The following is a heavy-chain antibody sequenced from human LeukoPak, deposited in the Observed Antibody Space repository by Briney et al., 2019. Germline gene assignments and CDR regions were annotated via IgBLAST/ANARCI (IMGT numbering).Heavy chain of an antibody. CDR3: ARDILSDDAFDI. D-gene: IGHD5/OR15-5a*01. CDR2: INPNSGGT. CDR1: VYTFTGYF. Sequence: ASVKVSCKASVYTFTGYFILWVRQAPAQGLEWMGWINPNSGGTNYAQKFQGRVTMTRDTSISTAYMELSRLTSDDSAVYYCARDILSDDAFDIWGQGTVVTVSS. V-gene: IGHV1-2*02. J-gene: IGHJ3*02.